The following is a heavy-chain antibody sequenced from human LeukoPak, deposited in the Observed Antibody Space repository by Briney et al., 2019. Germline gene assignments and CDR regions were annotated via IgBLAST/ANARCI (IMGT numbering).Heavy chain of an antibody. D-gene: IGHD3-10*01. Sequence: GGSLRLSCAASGFTFSDYYMSWIRRAPGKGLEWVSYISSSDNITYYADSVKGRFTISRDNAKNSLYLQMISLRVEDTAVYYCARERYYGSGNYYGMDVWDQGTTVTVSS. J-gene: IGHJ6*02. CDR2: ISSSDNIT. V-gene: IGHV3-11*01. CDR3: ARERYYGSGNYYGMDV. CDR1: GFTFSDYY.